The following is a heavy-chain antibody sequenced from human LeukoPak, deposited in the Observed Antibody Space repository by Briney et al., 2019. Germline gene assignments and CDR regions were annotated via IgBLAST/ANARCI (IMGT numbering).Heavy chain of an antibody. V-gene: IGHV4-39*01. J-gene: IGHJ4*02. CDR1: GGSISSSGYF. Sequence: SETLSLTCTVSGGSISSSGYFWGWFRQPPGKTLEWLGSIHYSGSTYYNPSLKSRITVPVDTSKNQFSLRLSSVTAADTSVYYCARKRDCTAGGCYEDYWGQGTLVTVSS. CDR3: ARKRDCTAGGCYEDY. D-gene: IGHD2-15*01. CDR2: IHYSGST.